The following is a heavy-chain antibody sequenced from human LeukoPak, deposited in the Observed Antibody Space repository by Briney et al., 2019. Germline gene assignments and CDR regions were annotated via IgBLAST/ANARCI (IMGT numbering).Heavy chain of an antibody. V-gene: IGHV3-73*01. J-gene: IGHJ4*02. CDR1: GFTFSDSA. Sequence: GGSLRLSCAASGFTFSDSAMHWVRQASGKGLEWVSRIRSKANSYATSYAASVKGRFTISRDDSKNTAYLQMDSLKTEDTAVYYCTRGNCSSTSCWGQGTLVTVSS. D-gene: IGHD2-2*01. CDR2: IRSKANSYAT. CDR3: TRGNCSSTSC.